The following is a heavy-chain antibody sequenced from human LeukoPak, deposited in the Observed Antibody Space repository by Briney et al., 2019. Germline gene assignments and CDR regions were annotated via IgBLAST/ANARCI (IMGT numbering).Heavy chain of an antibody. V-gene: IGHV3-23*01. D-gene: IGHD6-13*01. CDR2: ISGSGGST. J-gene: IGHJ4*02. Sequence: PGGSLRLSCAASGFTFSSYAMSWVRQAPGKGLEWVSAISGSGGSTYYADSVKGRFTISRDNSKNTLYLQMNSLRAEDTAVYYCAKIPTSEPVYSRYRDFDYWGQGTLVTVSS. CDR3: AKIPTSEPVYSRYRDFDY. CDR1: GFTFSSYA.